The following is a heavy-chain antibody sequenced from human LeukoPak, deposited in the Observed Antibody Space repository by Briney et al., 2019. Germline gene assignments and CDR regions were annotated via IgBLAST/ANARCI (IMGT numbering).Heavy chain of an antibody. CDR3: ARAQTRAFDI. CDR2: IFSGGST. J-gene: IGHJ3*02. Sequence: GGSLRLSCTASGFTFSSYAMNWVRQAPGKGLEWVSVIFSGGSTYYTDSVKGRFTVSRDNSKNTLYLQMNSLRAEDTAIYYCARAQTRAFDIWGQETMVTVSS. V-gene: IGHV3-53*01. CDR1: GFTFSSYA.